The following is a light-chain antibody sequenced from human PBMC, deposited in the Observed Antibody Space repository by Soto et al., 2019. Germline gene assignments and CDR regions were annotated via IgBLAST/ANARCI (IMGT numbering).Light chain of an antibody. CDR1: QDIRNT. J-gene: IGKJ1*01. V-gene: IGKV1-6*01. Sequence: AIQMTQSPSSLSASVGDRVAISCRASQDIRNTLAWYQQKPGEAPKLLIFAASNLQSGVPSRFSGSGSVTDFNLAITGLTPEDFANSYCLQYYNFSWTFGQRTKV. CDR2: AAS. CDR3: LQYYNFSWT.